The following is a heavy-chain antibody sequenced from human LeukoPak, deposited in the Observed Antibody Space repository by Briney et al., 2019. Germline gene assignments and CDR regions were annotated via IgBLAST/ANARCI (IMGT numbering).Heavy chain of an antibody. J-gene: IGHJ4*02. V-gene: IGHV1-69*13. Sequence: SVKVSCKASGGTFSSYAISWVRQAPGQGLEWMGGIIPIFGTANYAQKFQGRVTITADESTSTAYLQWSSLKASDTAMYYCASRRDTFFDYWGQGTLVTVSS. CDR3: ASRRDTFFDY. CDR1: GGTFSSYA. D-gene: IGHD5-18*01. CDR2: IIPIFGTA.